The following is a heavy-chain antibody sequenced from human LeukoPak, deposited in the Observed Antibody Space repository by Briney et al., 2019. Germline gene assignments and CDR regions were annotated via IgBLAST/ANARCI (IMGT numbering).Heavy chain of an antibody. CDR1: GGSFSGYY. CDR3: ASVAVPAAPYYYYYYMDV. CDR2: INHSGST. J-gene: IGHJ6*03. D-gene: IGHD2-2*01. Sequence: SETLSLTCAVYGGSFSGYYWSWIRQPPRKGLEWIGEINHSGSTNYNPSLKSRVTISVDTSKNQFSLKLSSVTAADTAVYYCASVAVPAAPYYYYYYMDVWGKGTTVTVSS. V-gene: IGHV4-34*01.